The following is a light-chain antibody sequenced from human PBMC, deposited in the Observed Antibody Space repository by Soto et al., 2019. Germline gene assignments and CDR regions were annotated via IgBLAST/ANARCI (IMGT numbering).Light chain of an antibody. CDR3: CSYAGSYTLL. CDR1: SSDVGGYIY. CDR2: DVS. Sequence: QSALTQPASVSGSPGQSITISCTGTSSDVGGYIYVSWYQQHPGKAPKLMIYDVSKRPSGVPDRFSGSKSGNTASLTISGLQAEDEGDYYCCSYAGSYTLLFGGGTKVTVL. V-gene: IGLV2-11*01. J-gene: IGLJ2*01.